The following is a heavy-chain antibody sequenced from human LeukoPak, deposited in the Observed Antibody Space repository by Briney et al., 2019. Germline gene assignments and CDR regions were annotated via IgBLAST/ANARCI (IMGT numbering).Heavy chain of an antibody. CDR1: GYTFTGYY. CDR2: INPNSGGT. D-gene: IGHD2-15*01. Sequence: GASVKVSCKASGYTFTGYYMHWVRQAPGQGLEWMGWINPNSGGTNYAQKLQGRVTMTTDTSTSTAYMELRSLRSDDTAVYYCARVPEYCSGGSCYSEMWGQGTLVTVSS. J-gene: IGHJ4*02. V-gene: IGHV1-2*02. CDR3: ARVPEYCSGGSCYSEM.